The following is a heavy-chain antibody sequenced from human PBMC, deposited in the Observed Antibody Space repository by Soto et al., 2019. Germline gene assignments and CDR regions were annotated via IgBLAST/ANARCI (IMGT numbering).Heavy chain of an antibody. D-gene: IGHD6-13*01. CDR1: GGSISSSSYY. CDR3: ARPGEQQPQTFDY. V-gene: IGHV4-39*01. Sequence: SETLSLTCTVSGGSISSSSYYWGWIRQPPGKGLEWIGSIYYSGSTYYNPSLKSRVTISVDTSKNQFSLKLSSVTAADTAVYYCARPGEQQPQTFDYWGQGTLVTVSS. J-gene: IGHJ4*02. CDR2: IYYSGST.